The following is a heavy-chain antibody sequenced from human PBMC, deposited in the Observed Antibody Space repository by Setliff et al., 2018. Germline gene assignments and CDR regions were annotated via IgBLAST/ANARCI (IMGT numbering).Heavy chain of an antibody. D-gene: IGHD1-1*01. CDR2: IDPRDDFT. V-gene: IGHV1-69-2*01. J-gene: IGHJ4*02. Sequence: RASVKVSCKASGYSFSDFYIHWVRQVPGEGLEALGRIDPRDDFTVYAERFKDRLTITADTSTDTSYMEMSSLRFEDTAVYYCAIDYGPTGTPYHWGQGTPVTVSS. CDR1: GYSFSDFY. CDR3: AIDYGPTGTPYH.